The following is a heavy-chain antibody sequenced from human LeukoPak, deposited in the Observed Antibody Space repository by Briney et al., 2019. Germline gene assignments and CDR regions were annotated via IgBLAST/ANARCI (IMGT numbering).Heavy chain of an antibody. CDR2: ISSSGGST. D-gene: IGHD1-26*01. J-gene: IGHJ4*02. CDR3: TKEGDSGTYEDY. CDR1: GFSFSSYA. Sequence: PGGSLRLSCVASGFSFSSYAMSWVRQAPGKGLEWVSAISSSGGSTYYVDSVKGRSTISRDNSQNTLYLQMNSLRAEDTAVYYCTKEGDSGTYEDYWGQGTLVTVSS. V-gene: IGHV3-23*01.